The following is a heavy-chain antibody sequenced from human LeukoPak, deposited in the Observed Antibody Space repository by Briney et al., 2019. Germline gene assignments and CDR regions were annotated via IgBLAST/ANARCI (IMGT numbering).Heavy chain of an antibody. Sequence: SETLSLTCTVSGGSISRFYWSWIRPPPGKGLECIGYVSYSGRTNHNPSLKSRVTISADTSKNQFSLKLTSVTAADTAVYYCARHERGAENLDYWGQGTLVTVSS. D-gene: IGHD1-1*01. CDR2: VSYSGRT. CDR3: ARHERGAENLDY. J-gene: IGHJ4*02. V-gene: IGHV4-59*08. CDR1: GGSISRFY.